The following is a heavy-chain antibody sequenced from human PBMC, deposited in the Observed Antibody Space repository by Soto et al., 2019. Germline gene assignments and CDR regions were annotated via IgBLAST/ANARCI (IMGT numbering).Heavy chain of an antibody. V-gene: IGHV5-10-1*01. CDR2: IDPSDSYT. CDR3: ASHLGYDSSGYYLV. J-gene: IGHJ4*02. D-gene: IGHD3-22*01. Sequence: LGESLKISCKGSGYSFTSYWISWVRQMPGKGLEWMGRIDPSDSYTNYSPSFQGHVTISADKSISTAYLQWSSLKASDTAMYYCASHLGYDSSGYYLVWGQGTLVTVSS. CDR1: GYSFTSYW.